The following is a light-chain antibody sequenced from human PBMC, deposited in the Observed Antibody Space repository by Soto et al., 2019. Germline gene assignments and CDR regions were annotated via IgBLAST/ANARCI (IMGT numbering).Light chain of an antibody. CDR3: HHYGSSPWT. CDR1: QSVSGSY. Sequence: EIVLTQSPGTLSLSPGERATLSCRASQSVSGSYLAWYQQKYGQAPRLLIYATSRRATGIPDRFSGSWSGTALTLTISRLEPEDFAVYYCHHYGSSPWTFGQGTTVEIK. V-gene: IGKV3-20*01. CDR2: ATS. J-gene: IGKJ1*01.